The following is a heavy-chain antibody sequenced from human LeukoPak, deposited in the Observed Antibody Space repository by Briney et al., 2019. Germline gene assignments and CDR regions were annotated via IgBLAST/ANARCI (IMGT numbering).Heavy chain of an antibody. Sequence: GGYLRLSCAASGLTLSNAWMSSVRQAPGKGLEWVGRIKSKTDGGTTDYAAPVKGRFTISRDDSKNTLYLQMNSLKTEDAAVYYCAAGRGAMVRGVPPYGMDVWGKGTTVTVSS. CDR2: IKSKTDGGTT. J-gene: IGHJ6*04. CDR3: AAGRGAMVRGVPPYGMDV. V-gene: IGHV3-15*01. D-gene: IGHD3-10*01. CDR1: GLTLSNAW.